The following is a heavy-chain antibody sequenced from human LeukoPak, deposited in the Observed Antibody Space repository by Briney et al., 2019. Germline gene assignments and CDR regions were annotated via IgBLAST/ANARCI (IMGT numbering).Heavy chain of an antibody. Sequence: SETLSLTCTVSGGSISSYYWSWIRQPPGKGLEWIGYIYYSGSTNYNPSLKSRVTISVDTSKNQFSLKLSSVTAADTAVYYCGSQKALGDYEDYWGQGTLVTVSS. J-gene: IGHJ4*02. CDR3: GSQKALGDYEDY. CDR2: IYYSGST. CDR1: GGSISSYY. V-gene: IGHV4-59*01. D-gene: IGHD4-17*01.